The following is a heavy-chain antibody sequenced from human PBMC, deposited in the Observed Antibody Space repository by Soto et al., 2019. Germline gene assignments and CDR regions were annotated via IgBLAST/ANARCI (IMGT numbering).Heavy chain of an antibody. J-gene: IGHJ6*03. CDR1: GFSLSTSGVG. CDR3: AHSLRYCSSTSCYPDYYYYYYMDV. D-gene: IGHD2-2*01. Sequence: SGPTLVKPTQTLTLTCTFSGFSLSTSGVGVGWIRQPPGKALEWLALIYWDDDKRYSPSLKSRLTITKDTSKNQVVLTMTNMDPVDTATYYCAHSLRYCSSTSCYPDYYYYYYMDVWGKGTTVTVSS. V-gene: IGHV2-5*02. CDR2: IYWDDDK.